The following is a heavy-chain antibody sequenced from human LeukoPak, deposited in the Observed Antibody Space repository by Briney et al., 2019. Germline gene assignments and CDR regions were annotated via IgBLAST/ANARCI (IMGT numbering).Heavy chain of an antibody. CDR2: IDPSDSFT. CDR1: GYLFTNYW. J-gene: IGHJ4*02. D-gene: IGHD6-13*01. CDR3: ARHGAHYTSSWFDF. Sequence: GESLKISCKGSGYLFTNYWISWVRQMPGRGLEWLGRIDPSDSFTSYSPSFEGHVTVSTDRSISTAYLHWGSLEASDTAMYYCARHGAHYTSSWFDFWGQGTLVTVSS. V-gene: IGHV5-10-1*01.